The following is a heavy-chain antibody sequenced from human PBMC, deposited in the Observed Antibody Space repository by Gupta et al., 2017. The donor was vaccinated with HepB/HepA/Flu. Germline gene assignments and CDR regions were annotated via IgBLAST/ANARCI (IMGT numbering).Heavy chain of an antibody. V-gene: IGHV3-30-3*01. J-gene: IGHJ4*02. CDR1: GFTFSSYA. Sequence: QVQLVESGGGVVQPGRSLRLSCAASGFTFSSYAMHWVRQAPGKGLEWVAVISYDGSNKYYADSVKGRFTIARDNSKNTLYLQMNSLRAEDTAVYYCASPSSMTTVTTLDYWGQGTLVTVSS. CDR3: ASPSSMTTVTTLDY. CDR2: ISYDGSNK. D-gene: IGHD4-17*01.